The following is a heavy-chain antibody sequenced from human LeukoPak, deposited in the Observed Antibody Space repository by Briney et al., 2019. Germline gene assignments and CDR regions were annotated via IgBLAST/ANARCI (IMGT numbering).Heavy chain of an antibody. J-gene: IGHJ4*02. CDR3: AREDYYDSSGYKSSFDY. D-gene: IGHD3-22*01. Sequence: ASVKVSCKVSGYTLTELSMHCVRQAPGQGLEWMGIINPSGGSTSYAQKFQGRVTMTRDTSTSTVYMELSSLRSEDTAVYYCAREDYYDSSGYKSSFDYWGQGTLVTVSS. CDR2: INPSGGST. V-gene: IGHV1-46*01. CDR1: GYTLTELS.